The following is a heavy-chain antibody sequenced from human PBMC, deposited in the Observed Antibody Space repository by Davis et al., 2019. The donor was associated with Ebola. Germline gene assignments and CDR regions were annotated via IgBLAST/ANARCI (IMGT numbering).Heavy chain of an antibody. V-gene: IGHV1-46*01. Sequence: AASVKVSCKASGYTFTSYYMHWVRQAPGQGLEWMGIINPSGGSTSYAQKFQGRVTMTTDTSTSTVYMELSSLRSEDTAVYYCARDVINVVGASRGIYYGLDVWGKGTTVTVSS. D-gene: IGHD1-26*01. CDR3: ARDVINVVGASRGIYYGLDV. CDR1: GYTFTSYY. CDR2: INPSGGST. J-gene: IGHJ6*04.